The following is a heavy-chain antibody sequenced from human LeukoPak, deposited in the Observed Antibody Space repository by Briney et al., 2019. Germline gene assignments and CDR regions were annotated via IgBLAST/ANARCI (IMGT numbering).Heavy chain of an antibody. CDR3: ARDPGYYDFDY. V-gene: IGHV4-39*07. Sequence: SETLSLTCTVSGGSISSSSYYWGWIRQPPGKGLEWIGSIYYSGSTNYNPSLKSRVTISVDTSKNQFSLKLSSVTAADTAVYYRARDPGYYDFDYWGQGTLVTVSS. J-gene: IGHJ4*02. CDR1: GGSISSSSYY. D-gene: IGHD3-3*01. CDR2: IYYSGST.